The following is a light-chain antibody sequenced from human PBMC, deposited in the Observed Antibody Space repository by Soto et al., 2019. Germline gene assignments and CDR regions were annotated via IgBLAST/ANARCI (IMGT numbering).Light chain of an antibody. CDR3: QQYDSLVT. Sequence: DIQVTHSPSSLSASGGDRVTITCRASQNIGVYLNWYQKKPGKAPKLLIDGTSSRATGIPDRFSGSGSGTDFTLTISRLEPEDFAVYYCQQYDSLVTFGQGTKVDIK. J-gene: IGKJ1*01. V-gene: IGKV1-39*01. CDR1: QNIGVY. CDR2: GTS.